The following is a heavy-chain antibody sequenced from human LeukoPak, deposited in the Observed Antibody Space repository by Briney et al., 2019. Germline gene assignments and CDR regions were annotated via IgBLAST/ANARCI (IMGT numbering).Heavy chain of an antibody. CDR1: GFTFSDYY. J-gene: IGHJ3*02. V-gene: IGHV3-11*04. Sequence: GGSLRLSCAASGFTFSDYYMSWIRQAPGKGLEWVSYISSSGSTIYYADSVKGRFTISRDNAKNSLYLQMNSLRAEDTAVYYCARDGDYYDSSGYHHAFDIWGLGTMVTVSS. D-gene: IGHD3-22*01. CDR3: ARDGDYYDSSGYHHAFDI. CDR2: ISSSGSTI.